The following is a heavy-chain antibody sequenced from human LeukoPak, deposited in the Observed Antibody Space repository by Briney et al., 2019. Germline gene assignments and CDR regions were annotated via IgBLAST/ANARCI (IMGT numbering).Heavy chain of an antibody. J-gene: IGHJ4*02. CDR1: GGSISSSSYY. CDR2: IYFSGST. Sequence: PSETLSLTCTVSGGSISSSSYYWGWIRQPPGKGLEWIGSIYFSGSTYYNPSLKSRVSISIDTSKNQFSLNLSSLTAADTAVYYCARRAAGAFDYWGQGTLVTVSS. D-gene: IGHD6-13*01. CDR3: ARRAAGAFDY. V-gene: IGHV4-39*01.